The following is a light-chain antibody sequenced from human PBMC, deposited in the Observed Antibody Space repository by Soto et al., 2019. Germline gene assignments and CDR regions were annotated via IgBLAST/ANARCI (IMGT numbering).Light chain of an antibody. Sequence: EIVLTQSPGTLSLSPGERATLSCRASQSFTSSYLAWYQQKPGQAHRLLIYGASSRATGIPDRFSGSGSGTDFTLTINRLEPEDFAVYYCQQYGSSITFGQGTRLEIK. CDR1: QSFTSSY. CDR2: GAS. J-gene: IGKJ5*01. CDR3: QQYGSSIT. V-gene: IGKV3-20*01.